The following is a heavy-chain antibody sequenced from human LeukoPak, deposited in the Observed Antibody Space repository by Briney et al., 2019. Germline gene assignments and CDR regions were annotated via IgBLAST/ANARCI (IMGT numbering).Heavy chain of an antibody. CDR3: AKAMISAVLTTRFDS. J-gene: IGHJ4*02. Sequence: GGSLRLSCAASGFTFSSYSMTWVRQAPGKGLEWVSAISGSGGGTYYADSVKGRFIISRDNSKNTLYLQMNSLRAEDTALYYCAKAMISAVLTTRFDSWGQGTLVTVSS. CDR2: ISGSGGGT. CDR1: GFTFSSYS. D-gene: IGHD1-14*01. V-gene: IGHV3-23*01.